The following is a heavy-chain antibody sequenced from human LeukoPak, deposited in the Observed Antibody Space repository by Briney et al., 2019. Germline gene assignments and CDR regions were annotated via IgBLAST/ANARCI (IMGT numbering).Heavy chain of an antibody. CDR2: ISSSSSYI. D-gene: IGHD3-9*01. V-gene: IGHV3-21*01. Sequence: GGSLRLSCAASGFTFSSYSMNWVRQAPGKGLEWVSSISSSSSYIYYADSVKGRFTISRDNAKNSLYLQMNSLRAEDTAVYYCARGRYFDWSDPYDAFDIWGQGTMVTVSS. CDR1: GFTFSSYS. J-gene: IGHJ3*02. CDR3: ARGRYFDWSDPYDAFDI.